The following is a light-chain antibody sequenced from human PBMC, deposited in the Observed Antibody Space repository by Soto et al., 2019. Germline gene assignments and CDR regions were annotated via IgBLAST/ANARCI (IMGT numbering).Light chain of an antibody. CDR2: DVT. V-gene: IGLV2-14*03. Sequence: QSVLNQPASVSGSPGQSITISCTGTSSDVGRYSYVSWYQQYPGRAPKLIIFDVTNRPSGVSPRFSGSKSGNTASLTISGLQAADEADYYCNSYTGTSARYAFGTGTKVTVL. CDR1: SSDVGRYSY. CDR3: NSYTGTSARYA. J-gene: IGLJ1*01.